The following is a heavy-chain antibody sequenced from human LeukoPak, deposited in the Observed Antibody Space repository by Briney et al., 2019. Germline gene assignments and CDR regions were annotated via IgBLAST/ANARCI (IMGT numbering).Heavy chain of an antibody. J-gene: IGHJ4*02. Sequence: GRPLRLSCAPSGFIFNNYAMHWLRQAPGKGLAWVEAISYEGNNKYYADSVKGLFTISRDNSENTLYLQMNSLRADDTAVFYCARGPHWNYFDYWGQGALVTVSS. D-gene: IGHD1-1*01. CDR2: ISYEGNNK. CDR1: GFIFNNYA. CDR3: ARGPHWNYFDY. V-gene: IGHV3-30-3*01.